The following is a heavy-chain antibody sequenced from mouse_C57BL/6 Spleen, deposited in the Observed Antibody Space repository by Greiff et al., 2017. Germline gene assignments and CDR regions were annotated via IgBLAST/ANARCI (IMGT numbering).Heavy chain of an antibody. CDR3: AREGAYSNSTMDD. D-gene: IGHD2-5*01. Sequence: VQLQESGAELVRPGTSVKVSCKASGYAFTNYLIEWVKQRPGQGLEWIGVINPGSGGTNYNEKFKGKATLTADKSSSTAYMQLSSLTSEDSAVYFCAREGAYSNSTMDDWGQGTSVTVSS. CDR1: GYAFTNYL. CDR2: INPGSGGT. J-gene: IGHJ4*01. V-gene: IGHV1-54*01.